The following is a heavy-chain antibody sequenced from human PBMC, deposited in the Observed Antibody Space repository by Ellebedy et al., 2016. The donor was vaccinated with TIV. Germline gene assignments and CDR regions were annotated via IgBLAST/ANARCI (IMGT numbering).Heavy chain of an antibody. D-gene: IGHD5-18*01. CDR1: GFTFGNAW. J-gene: IGHJ4*02. Sequence: GASLKISCAASGFTFGNAWMNWLRPAPGKGLEWVGRIKSKTDGGAADYAAPVKGRFTIPRDDSKNTLYLQMNSLKTEETAVYFCTTVYRYNYDSVWGQGTLVTVSS. CDR3: TTVYRYNYDSV. V-gene: IGHV3-15*01. CDR2: IKSKTDGGAA.